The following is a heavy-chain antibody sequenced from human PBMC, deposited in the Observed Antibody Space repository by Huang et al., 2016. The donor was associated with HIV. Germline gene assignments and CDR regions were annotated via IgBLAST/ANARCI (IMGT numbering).Heavy chain of an antibody. CDR1: GGTFSSYA. Sequence: QVQLVQSGAEVKKPGSSVKVSCKASGGTFSSYAISWVRQAPGQGLEWIGGIIPIFGTANCAQKFQGRVTITADESTSTAYMEPSSLRSEDTAVYYCARARGYYDSSVSYYFDYWGQGTLVTVSS. V-gene: IGHV1-69*13. J-gene: IGHJ4*02. CDR2: IIPIFGTA. D-gene: IGHD3-22*01. CDR3: ARARGYYDSSVSYYFDY.